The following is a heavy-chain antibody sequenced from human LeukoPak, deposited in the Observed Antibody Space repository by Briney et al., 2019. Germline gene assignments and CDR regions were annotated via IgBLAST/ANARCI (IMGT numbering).Heavy chain of an antibody. CDR3: ARDPSRQLVRGDY. V-gene: IGHV4-34*01. D-gene: IGHD6-13*01. Sequence: SETLSLTCAVYGGSFSGYYWNWIRQPPGKGLEWIGEINHSGSTNYNPSLKSRVTISVDTSKNQFSLKLSSVTAADTAVYYCARDPSRQLVRGDYWGQGTLVTVSS. CDR2: INHSGST. CDR1: GGSFSGYY. J-gene: IGHJ4*02.